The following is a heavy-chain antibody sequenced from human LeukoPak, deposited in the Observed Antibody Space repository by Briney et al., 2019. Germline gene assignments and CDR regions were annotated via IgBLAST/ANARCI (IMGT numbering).Heavy chain of an antibody. CDR3: ARGPTRPFYYMDV. Sequence: PGGSLRLSCAASGFTFSSYDMHWVRHATGKGLEWVSAIGTAGDTYYPGSVKGRFTISREDAKNSLYLQMNSLRAGDTAVYYCARGPTRPFYYMDVWGKGTTVTVSS. CDR2: IGTAGDT. J-gene: IGHJ6*03. V-gene: IGHV3-13*01. CDR1: GFTFSSYD.